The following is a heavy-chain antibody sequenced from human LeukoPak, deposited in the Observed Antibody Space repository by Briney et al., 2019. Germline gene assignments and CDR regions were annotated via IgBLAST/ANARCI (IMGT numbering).Heavy chain of an antibody. CDR1: GYTFGDYY. CDR3: ARVGSSGWYVHPTLDY. CDR2: INPSNGDT. D-gene: IGHD6-19*01. V-gene: IGHV1-2*02. J-gene: IGHJ4*02. Sequence: GASVKVSCKASGYTFGDYYIHWVRQAPGQGLEWMAWINPSNGDTNYAQKFQGRATMARDTSISTAYMELTRLISDDTAVYYCARVGSSGWYVHPTLDYWGQGTLVTVSS.